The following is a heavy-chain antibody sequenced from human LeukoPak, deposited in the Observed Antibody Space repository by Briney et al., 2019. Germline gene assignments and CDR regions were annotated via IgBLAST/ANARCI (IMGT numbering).Heavy chain of an antibody. CDR2: ISAYNGNI. D-gene: IGHD2-2*01. J-gene: IGHJ4*02. V-gene: IGHV1-18*01. Sequence: SVKLSCNASTYTFTSKGISWVRQAHGQGIEWFGWISAYNGNINYAQKLQGRVTMTTDTSTSTAYMELRSLRFDDEAVYYCAKDLGYSSSTSCRIDYWGQGTLVTVSS. CDR1: TYTFTSKG. CDR3: AKDLGYSSSTSCRIDY.